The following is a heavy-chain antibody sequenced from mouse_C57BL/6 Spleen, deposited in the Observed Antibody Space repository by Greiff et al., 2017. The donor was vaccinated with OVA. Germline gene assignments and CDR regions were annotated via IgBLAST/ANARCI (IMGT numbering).Heavy chain of an antibody. CDR1: GFNIKDYY. J-gene: IGHJ2*01. V-gene: IGHV14-2*01. CDR3: ARDGRSYGY. D-gene: IGHD1-1*01. Sequence: EVKLQESGAELVKPGASVKLSCTASGFNIKDYYMHWVKQRTEQGLEWIGRIDPEDGATKYAPNFQGKATLTADTSSNTAYLQRSSLTADDTAVDYCARDGRSYGYWGQGTTLTVSS. CDR2: IDPEDGAT.